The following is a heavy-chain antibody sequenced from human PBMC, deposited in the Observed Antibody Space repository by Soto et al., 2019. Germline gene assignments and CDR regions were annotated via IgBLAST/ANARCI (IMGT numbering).Heavy chain of an antibody. D-gene: IGHD3-22*01. V-gene: IGHV5-51*01. CDR1: GYSFTSYW. CDR2: IYPGDSDT. Sequence: GESLKISCKGSGYSFTSYWIGWVRQMPGKGLEWMGIIYPGDSDTRYSPSFQGQVTISADKSISTAYLQWSSLKASDTAMYYCASYSYYYDSSGYYCHYYYGMDVWGKGTTVTVSS. J-gene: IGHJ6*04. CDR3: ASYSYYYDSSGYYCHYYYGMDV.